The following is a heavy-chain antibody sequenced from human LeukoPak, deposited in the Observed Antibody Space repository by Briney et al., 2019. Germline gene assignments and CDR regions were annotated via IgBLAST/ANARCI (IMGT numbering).Heavy chain of an antibody. CDR1: GYTFTSYG. CDR2: ISAYNGNT. D-gene: IGHD6-25*01. J-gene: IGHJ4*02. Sequence: ASVKVSCKASGYTFTSYGISWVRQAPGQGLEWMGWISAYNGNTNYAQKLQGRVTMTRDTSTSTVYMELSSLRSEDTAVYYCAREREAALCFDYWGQGTLVTVSS. CDR3: AREREAALCFDY. V-gene: IGHV1-18*01.